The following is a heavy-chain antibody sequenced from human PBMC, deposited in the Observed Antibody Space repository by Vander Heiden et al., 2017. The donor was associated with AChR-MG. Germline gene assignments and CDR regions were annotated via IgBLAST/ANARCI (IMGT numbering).Heavy chain of an antibody. CDR2: ISSSSSTI. J-gene: IGHJ3*02. CDR1: GFTFSSYS. V-gene: IGHV3-48*01. D-gene: IGHD5-12*01. Sequence: EVQLVESGGGLVQPGGSLRLSCAASGFTFSSYSMNWVRQAPGKGLEWVSYISSSSSTIYYADSVKGRFTISRDNAKNSLYLQMNRLRAEDTAVYYCARSGMATIDAFDIWGQGTMVTVSS. CDR3: ARSGMATIDAFDI.